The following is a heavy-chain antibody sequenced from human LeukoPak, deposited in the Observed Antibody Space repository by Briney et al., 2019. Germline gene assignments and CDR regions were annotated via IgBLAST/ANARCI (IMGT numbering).Heavy chain of an antibody. CDR3: AHLCGYGSGEGAFDV. CDR2: IYWDDDK. D-gene: IGHD3-10*01. V-gene: IGHV2-5*02. J-gene: IGHJ3*01. CDR1: GFSLSTSGVG. Sequence: SGPTLVKPTPTLTLTCTFSGFSLSTSGVGVGWIRQPPGKALEWLALIYWDDDKRYSPSLKSRLTITKNTSKNQVVLTMTNMDPVDTATYYCAHLCGYGSGEGAFDVWGQGTMVTVSS.